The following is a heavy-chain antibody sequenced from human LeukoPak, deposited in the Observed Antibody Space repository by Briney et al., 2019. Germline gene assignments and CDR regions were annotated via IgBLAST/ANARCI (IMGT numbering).Heavy chain of an antibody. CDR3: ARARHCASSSCIHGF. D-gene: IGHD5-24*01. V-gene: IGHV5-51*01. CDR2: IFPGDFDT. J-gene: IGHJ4*02. Sequence: GESLKISCKPSGYSFTSHWIAWVRQMPGRGLEWMGIIFPGDFDTRYSPSFQGQVTFSADKSVSTAYLEWSSLTASDSAIYYCARARHCASSSCIHGFWGPGTQVTVSS. CDR1: GYSFTSHW.